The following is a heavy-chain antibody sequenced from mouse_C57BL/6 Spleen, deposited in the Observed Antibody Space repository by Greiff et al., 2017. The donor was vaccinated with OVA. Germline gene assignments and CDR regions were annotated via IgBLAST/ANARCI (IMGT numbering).Heavy chain of an antibody. V-gene: IGHV1-15*01. Sequence: VKLQESGAELVRPGASVTLSCKASGYTFTDYEMHWVKQTPVHGLEWIGAIDPETGGTAYNQKFKGKAILTADKSSSTAYMELRSLTSEDSAVYYCTRKGNGYDVGFAYWGQGTLVTVSA. CDR3: TRKGNGYDVGFAY. CDR1: GYTFTDYE. J-gene: IGHJ3*01. CDR2: IDPETGGT. D-gene: IGHD2-2*01.